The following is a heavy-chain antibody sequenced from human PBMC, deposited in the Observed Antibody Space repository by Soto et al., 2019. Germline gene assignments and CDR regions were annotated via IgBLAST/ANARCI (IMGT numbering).Heavy chain of an antibody. D-gene: IGHD3-22*01. J-gene: IGHJ4*02. CDR3: ARVQYYYDSSGYWDYFDY. CDR1: GYTFTSYD. Sequence: ASVKVSCKAVGYTFTSYDINWVRQATGQGLEWMGRMNPNNGNTRYAEKFQGRVTMTTNTSISTVYMELSSLRFEDTAVYYCARVQYYYDSSGYWDYFDYWGQGTLVTVSS. CDR2: MNPNNGNT. V-gene: IGHV1-8*01.